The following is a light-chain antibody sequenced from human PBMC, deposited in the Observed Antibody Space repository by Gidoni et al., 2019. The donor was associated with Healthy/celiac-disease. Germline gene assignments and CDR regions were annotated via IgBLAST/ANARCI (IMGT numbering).Light chain of an antibody. CDR3: QQSYSTLPLT. V-gene: IGKV1-39*01. J-gene: IGKJ4*01. Sequence: DIQMTQPTSSLSASVGDRVTITCRASQSISSYLNWYQQKPGKAPKLLIYAASSLQSGVPSRFSGSGSGTDFTLTISSLQPEDFATYYCQQSYSTLPLTFGGGTKVEIK. CDR2: AAS. CDR1: QSISSY.